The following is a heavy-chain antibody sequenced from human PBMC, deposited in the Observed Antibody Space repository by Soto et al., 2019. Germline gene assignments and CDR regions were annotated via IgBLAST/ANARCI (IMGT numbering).Heavy chain of an antibody. V-gene: IGHV3-48*02. CDR2: ISSSSSTI. CDR1: GFTFSSYS. D-gene: IGHD5-18*01. Sequence: PGGSLRLSCAASGFTFSSYSMNWVRQAPGKWLEWVSYISSSSSTIYYADSVKGRFTISRDNAKNSLYLQMNSLRDEDTAVYYCARDKLRQDSYGYYYYCGMDVWGQGTTVTVSS. CDR3: ARDKLRQDSYGYYYYCGMDV. J-gene: IGHJ6*02.